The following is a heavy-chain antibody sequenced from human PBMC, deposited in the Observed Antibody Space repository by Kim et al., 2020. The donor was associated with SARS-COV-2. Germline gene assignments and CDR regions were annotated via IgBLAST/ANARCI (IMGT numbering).Heavy chain of an antibody. V-gene: IGHV3-43*01. CDR2: ISWDGGST. CDR1: GFTFDDYT. CDR3: AKDRQDESLPRQEIYYYYYGMDV. Sequence: GGSLRLSCAASGFTFDDYTMHWVRQAPGKGLEWVSLISWDGGSTYYADSVKGRFTISRDNSKNPLYLQMNSLRTEDTALYYCAKDRQDESLPRQEIYYYYYGMDVWGQGTTVTVSS. J-gene: IGHJ6*02. D-gene: IGHD2-15*01.